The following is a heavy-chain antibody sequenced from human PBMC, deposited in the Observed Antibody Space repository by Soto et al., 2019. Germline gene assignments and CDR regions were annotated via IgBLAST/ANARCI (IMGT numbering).Heavy chain of an antibody. CDR2: INHSGST. CDR1: GGSFSGYY. CDR3: ARLDYDGAFDI. J-gene: IGHJ3*02. Sequence: QVQLQQWGAGLLKPSETLSLTCAVYGGSFSGYYWSWIRQPPGKGLEWIGEINHSGSTNYNPSLKSRVTISVDTSKNQFSLKLSSVTAADTAVYYCARLDYDGAFDIWGQGTMVTVSS. D-gene: IGHD4-17*01. V-gene: IGHV4-34*01.